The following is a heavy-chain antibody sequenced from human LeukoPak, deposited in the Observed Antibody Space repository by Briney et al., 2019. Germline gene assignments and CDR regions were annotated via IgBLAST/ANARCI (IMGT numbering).Heavy chain of an antibody. CDR3: ANYDYGGSTLG. D-gene: IGHD4-17*01. Sequence: PGGSLRLSCAASGFTFSSYSMNWVRQAPGEGLEWVSYITSSSSTIYYADSVKGRFTISRDNAKNSLYLQMNSLRAEDTAVYYCANYDYGGSTLGWGQGTLVTVSS. V-gene: IGHV3-48*04. J-gene: IGHJ4*02. CDR2: ITSSSSTI. CDR1: GFTFSSYS.